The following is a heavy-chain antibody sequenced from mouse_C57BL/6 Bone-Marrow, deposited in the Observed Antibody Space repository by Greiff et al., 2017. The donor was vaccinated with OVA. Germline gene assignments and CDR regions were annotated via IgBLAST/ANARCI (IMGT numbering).Heavy chain of an antibody. CDR2: ISSGSSTI. J-gene: IGHJ1*03. Sequence: EVQGVESGGGLVKPGGSLKLSCAASGFTFSDYGMHWVRQAPEKGLEWVAYISSGSSTIYYADTVKGRFTISRDNAKNTPFLQMTSLRSEDTAMYYCARINYWYFDVWGTGTTVTVSS. V-gene: IGHV5-17*01. CDR1: GFTFSDYG. CDR3: ARINYWYFDV.